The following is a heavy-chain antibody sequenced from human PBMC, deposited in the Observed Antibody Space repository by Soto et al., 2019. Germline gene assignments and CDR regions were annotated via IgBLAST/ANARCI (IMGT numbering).Heavy chain of an antibody. Sequence: QVQLVQSGAEVKKPGASVKVSCKASGYTFTGYYMHWVRQAPGQGLEWMGWINPNSGGTNYAQKFQGWVTMTRDTSISTSYMELSRLRSEDTAVYYCARDRRYSYGPQSYGMDVWGQGTTVTVSS. V-gene: IGHV1-2*04. D-gene: IGHD5-18*01. CDR1: GYTFTGYY. J-gene: IGHJ6*02. CDR3: ARDRRYSYGPQSYGMDV. CDR2: INPNSGGT.